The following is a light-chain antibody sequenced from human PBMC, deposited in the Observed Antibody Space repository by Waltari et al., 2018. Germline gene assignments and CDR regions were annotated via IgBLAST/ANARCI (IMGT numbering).Light chain of an antibody. CDR1: QDISNY. CDR2: DAS. Sequence: DIQMTQSPSSLSASVGQRVTIPCQASQDISNYLNWYQQKPGQAPKLLIYDASNLEKGVPSKFSGSGSGTHFTFTISSLQPEDIATYYCQQYDAVSITFGQGTRLDIK. V-gene: IGKV1-33*01. J-gene: IGKJ5*01. CDR3: QQYDAVSIT.